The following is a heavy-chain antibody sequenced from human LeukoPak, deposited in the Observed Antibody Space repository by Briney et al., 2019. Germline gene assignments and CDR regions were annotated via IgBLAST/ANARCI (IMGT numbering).Heavy chain of an antibody. CDR2: INPNSGGT. Sequence: ASVKVSCKASGYTFTDYYVNWVRQAPGQGLEWMGWINPNSGGTNYAQKFQGRVTMTRDTSISTAYMELSRLRSGDTAVYYCARVVVAGTFENAFDIWGQGTMVTVSS. V-gene: IGHV1-2*02. CDR1: GYTFTDYY. D-gene: IGHD6-19*01. CDR3: ARVVVAGTFENAFDI. J-gene: IGHJ3*02.